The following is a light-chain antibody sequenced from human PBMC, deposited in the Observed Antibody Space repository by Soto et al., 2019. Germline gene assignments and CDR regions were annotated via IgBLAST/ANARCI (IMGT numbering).Light chain of an antibody. CDR1: SSDVGLYNI. CDR3: CSFAGASTYV. J-gene: IGLJ1*01. Sequence: QSVLTQPASVSGSPGQSITISCTGTSSDVGLYNIVSWYQQYPGKAPKLMIYEVTKRPSGVSGRFSGSKSGDTASLTISGLQAEDEADYYCCSFAGASTYVFGSGTKVTVL. V-gene: IGLV2-23*02. CDR2: EVT.